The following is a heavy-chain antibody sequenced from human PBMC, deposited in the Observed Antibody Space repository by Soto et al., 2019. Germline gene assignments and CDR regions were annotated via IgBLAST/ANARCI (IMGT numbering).Heavy chain of an antibody. Sequence: GGSLRLSCAASGFTFSSYAMSWVRQAPGKGLEWVSAISGSGGSTYYADPVKGRFTISRDNSKNTLYLQMNSLRAEDTAVYYCAKGDYYDSSGYQNWPFDYWGQGTLVTVSS. CDR1: GFTFSSYA. V-gene: IGHV3-23*01. CDR3: AKGDYYDSSGYQNWPFDY. CDR2: ISGSGGST. J-gene: IGHJ4*02. D-gene: IGHD3-22*01.